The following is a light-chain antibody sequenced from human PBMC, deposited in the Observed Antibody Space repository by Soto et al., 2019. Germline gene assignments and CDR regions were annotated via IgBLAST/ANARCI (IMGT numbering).Light chain of an antibody. CDR1: NTDVGGYNY. V-gene: IGLV2-14*01. CDR3: TSYTPTGALV. Sequence: QSVLTQPASVSGSPGQSITVSYTGTNTDVGGYNYVSWYQHRPGKAPRLMIYEVRNRLSGVSNRFSGSKSGNTASLTISPLQSDDEADPYCTSYTPTGALVFGSGTKVTV. J-gene: IGLJ6*01. CDR2: EVR.